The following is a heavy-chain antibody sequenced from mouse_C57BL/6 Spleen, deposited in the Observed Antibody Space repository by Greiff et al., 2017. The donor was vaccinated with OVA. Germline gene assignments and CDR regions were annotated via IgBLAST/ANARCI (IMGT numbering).Heavy chain of an antibody. CDR1: GFSFNTYA. J-gene: IGHJ4*01. V-gene: IGHV10-1*01. CDR3: VRHEPDY. Sequence: GGGLVQPKGSLKLSCAASGFSFNTYAMNWVRQAPGKGLEWVARIRSKSNNYATYYADSVKDRFTISRDDSESMLYLQMNNLKTEDTAMYYCVRHEPDYWGQGTSVTVSS. CDR2: IRSKSNNYAT.